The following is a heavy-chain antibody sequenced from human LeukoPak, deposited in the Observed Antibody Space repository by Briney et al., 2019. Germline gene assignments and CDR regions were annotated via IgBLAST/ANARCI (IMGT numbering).Heavy chain of an antibody. J-gene: IGHJ4*02. CDR1: GFTFSSYG. CDR3: AKDRGSGSSIPSDY. D-gene: IGHD3-10*01. V-gene: IGHV3-30*18. CDR2: ISYDGSNK. Sequence: GGSLRLSCAASGFTFSSYGMHWVRQAPGKGLEWVAVISYDGSNKYYADSVKGRFTISRDNSKNTLYVQMNSLRTEDTAVYYCAKDRGSGSSIPSDYWGQGTLVTVSS.